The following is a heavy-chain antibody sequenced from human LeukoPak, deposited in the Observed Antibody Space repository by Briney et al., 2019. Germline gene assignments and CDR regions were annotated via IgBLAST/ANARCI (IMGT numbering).Heavy chain of an antibody. Sequence: GGSLRLSCAASGFTFSSYSMNWVRQAPGKGLEWVSSISSSGSYIYYADSVKGRFTISRDNAKNSLYLQMNSLRAEDTAVYYCAREESPVVGANLFDYWGQGTLVTVSS. D-gene: IGHD1-26*01. CDR1: GFTFSSYS. J-gene: IGHJ4*02. V-gene: IGHV3-21*01. CDR2: ISSSGSYI. CDR3: AREESPVVGANLFDY.